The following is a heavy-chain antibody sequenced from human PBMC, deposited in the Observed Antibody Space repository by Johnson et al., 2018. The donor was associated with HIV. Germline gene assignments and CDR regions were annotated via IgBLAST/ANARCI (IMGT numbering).Heavy chain of an antibody. CDR1: GFTFSNAW. CDR2: IKSKTDCGTT. V-gene: IGHV3-15*01. D-gene: IGHD3-22*01. J-gene: IGHJ3*02. Sequence: EVQLVESGGGLVKPRGSLRLSCAASGFTFSNAWMSWVRQAPGKGLEWVGRIKSKTDCGTTDYAAPVKGRFTISRDDSKNTLYLQMNSLKTEDTAVYYCTICITMIVVVTTDAFDIWGQGTMVTVSS. CDR3: TICITMIVVVTTDAFDI.